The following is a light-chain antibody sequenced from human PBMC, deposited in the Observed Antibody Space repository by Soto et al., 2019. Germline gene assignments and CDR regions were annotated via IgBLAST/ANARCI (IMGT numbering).Light chain of an antibody. CDR3: QQYDNLPPALT. CDR1: QDISNY. V-gene: IGKV1-33*01. J-gene: IGKJ4*01. Sequence: DIQRTQSPSSLSASVGDRVTITCQASQDISNYLNWYQQKPGKAPKLLIYDASNLETGVPSRFSGSGSGTDFTVTISSLQPEDIATYYCQQYDNLPPALTFGGGTKVEIK. CDR2: DAS.